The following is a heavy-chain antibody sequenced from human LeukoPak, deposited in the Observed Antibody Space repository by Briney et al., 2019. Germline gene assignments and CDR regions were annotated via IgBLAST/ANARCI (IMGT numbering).Heavy chain of an antibody. Sequence: GASVKVSCKASGYTFTSYYMRWVRQAPGQGLEWMGIINPSGGSTSYAQKFQGRVTMTRDMSTSTVYMELSSLRSEDTAVYYCAREHGDYVYFDYWGQGTLVTVSS. V-gene: IGHV1-46*01. D-gene: IGHD4-17*01. J-gene: IGHJ4*02. CDR1: GYTFTSYY. CDR3: AREHGDYVYFDY. CDR2: INPSGGST.